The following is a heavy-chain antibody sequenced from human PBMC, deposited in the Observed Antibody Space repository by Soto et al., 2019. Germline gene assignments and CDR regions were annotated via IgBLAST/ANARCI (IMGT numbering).Heavy chain of an antibody. CDR1: GGSVSSGSYY. D-gene: IGHD2-15*01. CDR2: IYYSGST. Sequence: QVQLQESGPGLVKPSETLSLTCTVSGGSVSSGSYYWSWIRQPPGKGLEWIGYIYYSGSTNYNPSLNVRVTISVDTSKNQSSLKLSSVTAADTAVYYCARGSGPNDAFDIWGQGTMVTVSS. J-gene: IGHJ3*02. CDR3: ARGSGPNDAFDI. V-gene: IGHV4-61*01.